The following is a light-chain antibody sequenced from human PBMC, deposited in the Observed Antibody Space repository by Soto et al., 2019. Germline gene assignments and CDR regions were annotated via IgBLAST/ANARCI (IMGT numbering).Light chain of an antibody. CDR2: YDN. CDR3: AAWDDSLNGRV. CDR1: NSNIGSNT. V-gene: IGLV1-44*01. J-gene: IGLJ1*01. Sequence: QSVLTQPPSPSGTPGQRVTISCSGSNSNIGSNTVNWYQQLPGTAPKLLIYYDNLRPSGVPDRISGSKSGTSASLAISGLQSDDEADYYCAAWDDSLNGRVFGTGTKLTVL.